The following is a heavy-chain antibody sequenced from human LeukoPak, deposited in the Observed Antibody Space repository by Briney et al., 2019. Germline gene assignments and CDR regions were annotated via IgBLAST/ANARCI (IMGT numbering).Heavy chain of an antibody. J-gene: IGHJ4*02. CDR2: INHSGST. CDR1: GGSFSGYY. CDR3: ARGGDRSFDY. Sequence: SETLSLTCAVYGGSFSGYYWSWIRQPPGKGLEWIGEINHSGSTNYNPSLKSRVTISVDTSRNQFSLKLSSVTAADTAVYYCARGGDRSFDYWGQGTLVTVSS. V-gene: IGHV4-34*01. D-gene: IGHD3-10*01.